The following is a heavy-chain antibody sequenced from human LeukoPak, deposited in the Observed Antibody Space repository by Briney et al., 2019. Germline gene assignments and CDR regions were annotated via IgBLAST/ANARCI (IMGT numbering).Heavy chain of an antibody. D-gene: IGHD3-10*01. V-gene: IGHV4-34*01. CDR2: INHSGST. CDR1: GGSFSGYY. CDR3: ARGATMVRGVIISRWFDP. Sequence: PSETLSLTCAVYGGSFSGYYWSWIRQPPGKGLEWIGEINHSGSTNYNTSLKSRVTISVDTSKNQFSLKLSSVTAADTAVYYCARGATMVRGVIISRWFDPWGQGTLVTVSS. J-gene: IGHJ5*02.